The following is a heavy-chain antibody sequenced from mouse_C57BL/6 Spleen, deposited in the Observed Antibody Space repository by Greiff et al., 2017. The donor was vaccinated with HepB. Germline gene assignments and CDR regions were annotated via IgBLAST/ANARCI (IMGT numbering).Heavy chain of an antibody. CDR3: ARWTTVVATDAMDY. CDR1: GYTFTSYW. V-gene: IGHV1-55*01. J-gene: IGHJ4*01. CDR2: IYPGSGST. Sequence: VKLQQPGAELVKPGASVKMSCKASGYTFTSYWITWVKQRPGQGLEWIGDIYPGSGSTNYNEKFKSKATLTVDTSSSTAYMQLSSLTSEDSAVYYCARWTTVVATDAMDYWGQGTSVTVSS. D-gene: IGHD1-1*01.